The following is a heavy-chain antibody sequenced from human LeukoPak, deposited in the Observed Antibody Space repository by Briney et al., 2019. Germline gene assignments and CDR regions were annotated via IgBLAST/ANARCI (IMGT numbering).Heavy chain of an antibody. Sequence: PGGSLRLSCAASGFTFSDHWMSWVRQAPGKGLEWVANIRQDGSSIFYADSVKGRFTISRDNAKSSVFLQMDNLTPDDTAVYYCARAVDLADYWGQGTLVTVSS. CDR2: IRQDGSSI. CDR3: ARAVDLADY. V-gene: IGHV3-7*01. J-gene: IGHJ4*02. CDR1: GFTFSDHW.